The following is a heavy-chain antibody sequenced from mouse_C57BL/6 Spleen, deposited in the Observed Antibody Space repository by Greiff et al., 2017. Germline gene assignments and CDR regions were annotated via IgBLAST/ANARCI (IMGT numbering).Heavy chain of an antibody. J-gene: IGHJ2*01. D-gene: IGHD4-1*01. CDR2: ISDGGSYT. V-gene: IGHV5-4*01. CDR1: GFTFSSYA. Sequence: DVHLVESGGGLVKPGGSLKLSCAASGFTFSSYAMSWVRQTPEKRLEWVATISDGGSYTYYPDNVKGRFTISRDNAKNNLYLQMSHLKSEDTAMYYCARDGDWAPYFDYWGQGTTLTVSS. CDR3: ARDGDWAPYFDY.